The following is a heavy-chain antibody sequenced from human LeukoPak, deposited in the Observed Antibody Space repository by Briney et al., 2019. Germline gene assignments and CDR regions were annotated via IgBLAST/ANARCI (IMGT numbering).Heavy chain of an antibody. CDR1: GFIFSSYG. Sequence: GGSLRLSCAASGFIFSSYGMHWVRQAPGKGLEWVAIISYDGSSHYYADSVKGRFTISRDNSKNTLYLQMNSLRRGDTAVYYCAKEAPERGSYAFDMWAKGQWSPSLQ. D-gene: IGHD3-16*01. V-gene: IGHV3-30*18. CDR2: ISYDGSSH. CDR3: AKEAPERGSYAFDM. J-gene: IGHJ3*02.